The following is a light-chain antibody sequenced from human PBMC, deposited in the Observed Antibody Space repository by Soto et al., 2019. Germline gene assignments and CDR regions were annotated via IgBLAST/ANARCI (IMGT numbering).Light chain of an antibody. Sequence: EIVVTQSPATLSGSPGERVTLSCRASQFVSSRLAWYQQRPGQVPRLLIYDTSTRAPGTSARFSGSGSGTECTLAISTLQSEGFGVYFCQEYLQWPPGMFGRGTTVDMK. V-gene: IGKV3-15*01. CDR1: QFVSSR. J-gene: IGKJ1*01. CDR3: QEYLQWPPGM. CDR2: DTS.